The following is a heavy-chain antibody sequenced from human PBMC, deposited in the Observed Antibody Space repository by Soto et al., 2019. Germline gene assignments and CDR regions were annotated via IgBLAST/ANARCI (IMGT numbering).Heavy chain of an antibody. CDR2: IIPIFGTA. CDR3: ARWGGEAVAGNYYYYGMDV. D-gene: IGHD6-19*01. V-gene: IGHV1-69*12. Sequence: QVQLVQSGAEVKKPGSSVKVSCKASGGTFSSYAISWVRQAPGQGLEWMGGIIPIFGTANYAQKFQGRVTITADESTSTAYMELSSLRSEDTAVYYCARWGGEAVAGNYYYYGMDVWGQGTTVTVSS. J-gene: IGHJ6*02. CDR1: GGTFSSYA.